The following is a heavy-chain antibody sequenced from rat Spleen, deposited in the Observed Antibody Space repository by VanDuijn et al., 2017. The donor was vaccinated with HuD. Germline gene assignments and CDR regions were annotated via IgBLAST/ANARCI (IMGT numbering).Heavy chain of an antibody. J-gene: IGHJ2*01. D-gene: IGHD1-6*01. CDR3: TTWDYYDNRFDY. CDR2: ITNIAGRT. V-gene: IGHV5-20*01. Sequence: EVQLVESGGGLVQPEGSLKLSCVASGFTFSDHYMAWFRQAPTKGLEWVASITNIAGRTHYPDSVKGRFTISRDNAKSSLYLQMDSLGSGDTATYYCTTWDYYDNRFDYWGQGVMVTVSS. CDR1: GFTFSDHY.